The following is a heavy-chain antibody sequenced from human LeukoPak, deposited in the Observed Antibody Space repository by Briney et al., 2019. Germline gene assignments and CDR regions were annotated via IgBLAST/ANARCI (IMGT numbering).Heavy chain of an antibody. CDR1: GYTFTGYF. J-gene: IGHJ4*02. Sequence: ASVKVSCKASGYTFTGYFIHWVRQAPGQGLEWMGWINPNSGGTSYAQKFQGRVTMTRDTSIITAYMELSRLRSDDTAVYYCARWGGHCTSGLCYYFDCWGQGTLVTVSS. D-gene: IGHD2-8*01. CDR2: INPNSGGT. V-gene: IGHV1-2*02. CDR3: ARWGGHCTSGLCYYFDC.